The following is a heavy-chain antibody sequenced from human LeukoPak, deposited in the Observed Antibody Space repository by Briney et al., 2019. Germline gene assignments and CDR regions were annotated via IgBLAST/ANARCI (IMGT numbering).Heavy chain of an antibody. D-gene: IGHD3-10*01. CDR1: GDSVSSNSAA. J-gene: IGHJ4*02. Sequence: SQTLSLTCAISGDSVSSNSAAWNWIRQSPSRGLEWLGRTYYRSKWYNDYAVSVKSRITINPGTSKNQFSLQLNSVTPEDTAVYYCARDRHYGSGRAGVFDYWGQGTLVTVSS. V-gene: IGHV6-1*01. CDR2: TYYRSKWYN. CDR3: ARDRHYGSGRAGVFDY.